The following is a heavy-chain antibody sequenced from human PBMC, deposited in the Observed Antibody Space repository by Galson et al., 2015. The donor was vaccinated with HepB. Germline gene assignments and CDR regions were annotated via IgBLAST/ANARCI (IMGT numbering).Heavy chain of an antibody. V-gene: IGHV3-53*01. CDR1: GFTVSSNY. CDR3: ARDVAAAGTIYYYYYMDV. D-gene: IGHD6-13*01. Sequence: SLRLSCAASGFTVSSNYMSWVRQAPGKGLEWVSVIYSGGSTYYADSVKGRFTISRDNSKNTLYLQMNSLRAEDTAVYYCARDVAAAGTIYYYYYMDVWGKGTTVTVS. J-gene: IGHJ6*03. CDR2: IYSGGST.